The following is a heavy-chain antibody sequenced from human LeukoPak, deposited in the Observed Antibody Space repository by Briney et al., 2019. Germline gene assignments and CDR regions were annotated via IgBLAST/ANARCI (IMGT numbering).Heavy chain of an antibody. V-gene: IGHV3-23*01. J-gene: IGHJ6*02. Sequence: GGSLRLSCAASGFTFSSYAMSWVRQAPGKGLEWVSAISGSGGSTYYADSVKGRFTISRDNSKNTLYLQMNSLRAEDTAVYYCAKDRTGTKDYYGMDVWGQGTTVTVSS. D-gene: IGHD3/OR15-3a*01. CDR3: AKDRTGTKDYYGMDV. CDR1: GFTFSSYA. CDR2: ISGSGGST.